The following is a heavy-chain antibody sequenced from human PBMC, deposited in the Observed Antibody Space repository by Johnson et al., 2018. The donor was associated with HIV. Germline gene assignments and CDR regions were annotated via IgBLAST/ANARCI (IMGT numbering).Heavy chain of an antibody. CDR3: AKDSKRELLQGKDAFDF. Sequence: QVQLVESGGGLVQPGGSLRLSCAASGFTFSSYGMHWVRQAPGKGLEWVAFIRYDGSHKDYVDSVKGRFTISRDNSKNTLSLQMNILRAEDTAVYYCAKDSKRELLQGKDAFDFWGQGTMVIVSS. D-gene: IGHD3-10*01. CDR2: IRYDGSHK. CDR1: GFTFSSYG. V-gene: IGHV3-30*02. J-gene: IGHJ3*01.